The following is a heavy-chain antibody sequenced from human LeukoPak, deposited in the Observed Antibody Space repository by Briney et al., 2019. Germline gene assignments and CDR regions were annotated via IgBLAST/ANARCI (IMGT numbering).Heavy chain of an antibody. D-gene: IGHD6-6*01. Sequence: ASVKVSCKASGYTFTGYYMHWVRQAPGRGLEWMGWINPNSGGTNYAQKFQGRVTMTRDTSISTAYMELSRLRSDDTAVYYCATLWGSYSSYEEFDYWGQGTLVTVSS. CDR3: ATLWGSYSSYEEFDY. CDR1: GYTFTGYY. J-gene: IGHJ4*02. CDR2: INPNSGGT. V-gene: IGHV1-2*02.